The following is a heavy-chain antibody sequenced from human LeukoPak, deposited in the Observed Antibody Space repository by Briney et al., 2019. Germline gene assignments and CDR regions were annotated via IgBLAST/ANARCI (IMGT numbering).Heavy chain of an antibody. Sequence: VASVKVSCKASGGTFSSYAISWVRQAPGQGLEWMGGIIPIFGTANYAQKFQGRVTITTDETTSTAYMELSSLRSEDTAVYYCASGPAAGRSRFDYWAQGTLVTVSS. CDR3: ASGPAAGRSRFDY. D-gene: IGHD6-13*01. CDR1: GGTFSSYA. CDR2: IIPIFGTA. J-gene: IGHJ4*02. V-gene: IGHV1-69*05.